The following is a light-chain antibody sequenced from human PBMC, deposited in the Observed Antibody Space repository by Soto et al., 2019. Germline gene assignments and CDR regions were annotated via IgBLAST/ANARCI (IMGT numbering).Light chain of an antibody. Sequence: DIQMTQSPSTLSASLGDRVTITCRASQSISSWLAWYQQKPGKAPKLLIYKASSLESGVPSRFSGSGSGTEFTLTISSLQPDDFATYYCQQYNDYSAWTFGQGTKVDIK. CDR3: QQYNDYSAWT. CDR1: QSISSW. V-gene: IGKV1-5*03. J-gene: IGKJ1*01. CDR2: KAS.